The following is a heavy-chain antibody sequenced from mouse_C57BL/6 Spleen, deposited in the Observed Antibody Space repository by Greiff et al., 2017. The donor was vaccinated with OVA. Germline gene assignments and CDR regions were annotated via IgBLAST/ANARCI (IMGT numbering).Heavy chain of an antibody. CDR1: GYTFTSYW. V-gene: IGHV1-7*01. Sequence: QVQLQQSGAELAKPGASVKLSCKASGYTFTSYWMHWVKQRPGQGLEWIGYINPSSGYTKYNQKFKDKATLTADKSSSTAYMQLSSLTYEDSAVYYCARDSSGYVYYVDDWGQGTTLTVSS. CDR2: INPSSGYT. J-gene: IGHJ2*01. D-gene: IGHD3-2*02. CDR3: ARDSSGYVYYVDD.